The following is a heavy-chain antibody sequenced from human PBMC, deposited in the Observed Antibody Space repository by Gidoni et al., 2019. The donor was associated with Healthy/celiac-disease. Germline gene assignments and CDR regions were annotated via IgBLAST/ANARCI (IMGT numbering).Heavy chain of an antibody. J-gene: IGHJ6*02. CDR2: IYYSGST. V-gene: IGHV4-59*01. Sequence: QVQLQESGPGLVKPSETLSLTCTVSGGSISSYYWSWIRQPPGKGLEWIGYIYYSGSTNYNPSLKSRVTISVDTSKNQFSLKLSSVTAADTAVYYCARDLTGFGDYYYYGMDVWGQGTTVTVSS. D-gene: IGHD3-10*01. CDR3: ARDLTGFGDYYYYGMDV. CDR1: GGSISSYY.